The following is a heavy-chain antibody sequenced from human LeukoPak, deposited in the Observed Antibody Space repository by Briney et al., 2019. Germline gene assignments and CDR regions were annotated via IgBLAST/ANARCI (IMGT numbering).Heavy chain of an antibody. V-gene: IGHV3-30*02. CDR1: GFTFSSYA. J-gene: IGHJ4*02. CDR3: AKEMVRGVIILDY. D-gene: IGHD3-10*01. CDR2: IRYDGSNR. Sequence: GGSLRLSCAASGFTFSSYAMHWVRQAPGKGLEWVAFIRYDGSNRYYADSVKGRFTISRDNSKNTLYLQMNSLRAEDTAVYYCAKEMVRGVIILDYWGQGTLVTVSS.